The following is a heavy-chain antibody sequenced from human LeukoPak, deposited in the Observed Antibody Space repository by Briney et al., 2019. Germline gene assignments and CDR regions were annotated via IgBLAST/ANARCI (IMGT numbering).Heavy chain of an antibody. CDR3: AISTYYYDSSGIF. J-gene: IGHJ4*02. Sequence: PSETLSLTCTVSGGSIRSSSYYWAWIRQPPGKGLEWIGKIYYSGSTYYSPSLKSRVTISVDKSKNQFSLKLSSVTAADTAVYFCAISTYYYDSSGIFWGQGTLVTVSS. V-gene: IGHV4-39*01. CDR2: IYYSGST. CDR1: GGSIRSSSYY. D-gene: IGHD3-22*01.